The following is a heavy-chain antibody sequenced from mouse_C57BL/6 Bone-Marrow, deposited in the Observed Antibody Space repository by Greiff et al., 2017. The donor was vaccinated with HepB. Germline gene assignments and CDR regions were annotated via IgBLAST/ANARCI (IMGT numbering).Heavy chain of an antibody. CDR3: ASPSYYREAWFAY. Sequence: EVQQVESGGGLVKPGGSLKLSCAASGFTFSSYAMSWVRQTPEKRLEWVATISDGGSYTYYPDNVKGRFTISRDNAKNNLYLQMSHLKSEDTAMYYCASPSYYREAWFAYWGQGTLVTVSA. J-gene: IGHJ3*01. CDR2: ISDGGSYT. V-gene: IGHV5-4*01. D-gene: IGHD2-14*01. CDR1: GFTFSSYA.